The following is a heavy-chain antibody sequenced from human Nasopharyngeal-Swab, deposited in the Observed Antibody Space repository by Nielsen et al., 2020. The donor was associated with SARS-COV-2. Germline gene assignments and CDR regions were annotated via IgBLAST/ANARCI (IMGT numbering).Heavy chain of an antibody. V-gene: IGHV1-18*01. CDR2: ISAYNGNT. J-gene: IGHJ4*02. CDR3: AREGPIGYCSGGSCYPFDY. D-gene: IGHD2-15*01. Sequence: WVRQAPGQGLEWMGWISAYNGNTSYAQKFQGRVTMTRDTSTSTVYMELSSLRSEDTAVYYCAREGPIGYCSGGSCYPFDYWGQGTLVTVSS.